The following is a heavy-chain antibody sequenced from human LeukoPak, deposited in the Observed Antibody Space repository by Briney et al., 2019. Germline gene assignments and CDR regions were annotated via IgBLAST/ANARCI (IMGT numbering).Heavy chain of an antibody. CDR1: GGSISSYY. Sequence: SETLSLTRTVSGGSISSYYWSWIRQPPGKGLEWIGYIYYSGSTNYNPSLKSRVTISVDTSRNQFSLQLSSVTAADTAVYYCARGEVAVAGYYYYGMDVWGQGTTVTVSS. D-gene: IGHD6-19*01. CDR2: IYYSGST. CDR3: ARGEVAVAGYYYYGMDV. J-gene: IGHJ6*02. V-gene: IGHV4-59*01.